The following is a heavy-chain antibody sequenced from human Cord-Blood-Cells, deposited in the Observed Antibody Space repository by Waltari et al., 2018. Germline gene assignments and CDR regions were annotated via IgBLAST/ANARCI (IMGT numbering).Heavy chain of an antibody. J-gene: IGHJ4*02. D-gene: IGHD1-26*01. V-gene: IGHV4-34*01. CDR3: ARGGRELADY. CDR1: GGSFSGYY. Sequence: QVQLQQWGAGLLKPSETLSLTCAVYGGSFSGYYWSWIRQPPGKGLEWIGEINHSGSTNYNPSLKSRVTISVDTSKNQFSLKLSSVTAADTAVYYCARGGRELADYWGQGTLVTVSS. CDR2: INHSGST.